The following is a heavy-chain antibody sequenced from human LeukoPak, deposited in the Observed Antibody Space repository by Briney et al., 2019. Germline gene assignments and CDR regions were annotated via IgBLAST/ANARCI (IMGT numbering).Heavy chain of an antibody. CDR2: IYPGDSDT. J-gene: IGHJ4*02. D-gene: IGHD2/OR15-2a*01. CDR3: ARLLGAAAAHFDY. CDR1: GYTFTSYW. Sequence: GESLKISCEGSGYTFTSYWIAWVRQMPGKGLEWMGIIYPGDSDTRYSPSFQGQVTISADKSISTAYLQWSSLTASDTAMYYCARLLGAAAAHFDYWGQGTLVTVSS. V-gene: IGHV5-51*01.